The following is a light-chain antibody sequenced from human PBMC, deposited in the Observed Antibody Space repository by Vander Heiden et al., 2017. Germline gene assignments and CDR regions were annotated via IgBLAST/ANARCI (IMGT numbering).Light chain of an antibody. Sequence: SYVLTQSPSVSVAPGQTARITCGGNKIGSKSVHWYQQKPGQAPVLVVYDDSDRPSGVPERLAGSNSGNTATLTISRVEAGDEADYYCQVWDSSSDHVVFGGGTKLTVL. V-gene: IGLV3-21*02. CDR1: KIGSKS. J-gene: IGLJ2*01. CDR2: DDS. CDR3: QVWDSSSDHVV.